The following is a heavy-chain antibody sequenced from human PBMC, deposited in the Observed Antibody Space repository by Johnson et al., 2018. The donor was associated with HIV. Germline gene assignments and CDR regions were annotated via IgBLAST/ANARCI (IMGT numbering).Heavy chain of an antibody. V-gene: IGHV3-30-3*01. D-gene: IGHD5-12*01. Sequence: QVQLVESGGGVVQPGRSLRLSCAASGFTFSSYAMHWVRQAPGKGLEWVAVISYDGSNTYYADSVKGRFTISRDNAKNSLYLQMNSLRAEDTAVYYCAREGGGYDGKGAFDIWGQGTMVTVSS. CDR3: AREGGGYDGKGAFDI. CDR1: GFTFSSYA. CDR2: ISYDGSNT. J-gene: IGHJ3*02.